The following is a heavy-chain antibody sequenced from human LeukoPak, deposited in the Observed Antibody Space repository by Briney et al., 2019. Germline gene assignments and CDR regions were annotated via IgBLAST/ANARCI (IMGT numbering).Heavy chain of an antibody. D-gene: IGHD6-13*01. V-gene: IGHV1-2*04. CDR3: ARDQGIAAAEYYFDY. Sequence: ASVKVSCKASGYTFTGYYMHWVRQAPGQGLEWMGWINPNSGGTNYAQKFQGWVTMTRDTSISTAYMELSGLRSDDTAVYYCARDQGIAAAEYYFDYWGQGTLVTVSS. CDR2: INPNSGGT. CDR1: GYTFTGYY. J-gene: IGHJ4*02.